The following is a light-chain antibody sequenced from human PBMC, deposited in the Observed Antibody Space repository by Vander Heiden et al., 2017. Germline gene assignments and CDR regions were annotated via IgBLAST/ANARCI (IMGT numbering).Light chain of an antibody. CDR2: AAS. CDR3: QQYGTSPYT. CDR1: QSVSSSH. V-gene: IGKV3-20*01. Sequence: ENVLTQSPGALSLSPGERATLSCRASQSVSSSHLAWYQQKPGQAPRLLIHAASSRATGISDRLSGGGSGTEYTLTISRLEPEDFAVYYCQQYGTSPYTFGQGTKLEIK. J-gene: IGKJ2*01.